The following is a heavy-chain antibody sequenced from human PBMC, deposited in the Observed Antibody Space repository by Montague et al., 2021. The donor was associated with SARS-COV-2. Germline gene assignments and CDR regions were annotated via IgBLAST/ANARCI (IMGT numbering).Heavy chain of an antibody. CDR2: INQSGST. CDR3: ARGRRILLWFGELLSGGDYYGMDV. CDR1: GGSFSGYY. Sequence: SETLSLTCAVYGGSFSGYYWSWIRQPPGKGLEWIGEINQSGSTNYNPSLKSRVTLSVDTSKKQFSLKLSSVTAADTAVYYCARGRRILLWFGELLSGGDYYGMDVWGQGTTVTVSS. D-gene: IGHD3-10*01. V-gene: IGHV4-34*01. J-gene: IGHJ6*02.